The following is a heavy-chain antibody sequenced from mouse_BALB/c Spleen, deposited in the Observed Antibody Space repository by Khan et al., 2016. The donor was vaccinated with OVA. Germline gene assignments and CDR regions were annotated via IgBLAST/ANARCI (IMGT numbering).Heavy chain of an antibody. J-gene: IGHJ3*01. V-gene: IGHV5-6*01. CDR1: GFTFTNYG. D-gene: IGHD4-1*01. CDR2: ISSSSTYT. Sequence: EVELVESGGDLVKPGGSLKLSCAASGFTFTNYGMSWVRQTPDKRLEWVTTISSSSTYTYYPDSVKGRFTISRNNAKNTLNLQMSSLKSEDTAMYYCASHLTGSFAYWGQGTLVTVSA. CDR3: ASHLTGSFAY.